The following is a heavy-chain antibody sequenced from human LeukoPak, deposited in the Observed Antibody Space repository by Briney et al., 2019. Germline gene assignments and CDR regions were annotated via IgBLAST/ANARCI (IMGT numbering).Heavy chain of an antibody. CDR2: ITGGGDTT. V-gene: IGHV3-23*01. CDR3: ARDARLVAFDN. D-gene: IGHD5-12*01. CDR1: GFTFSTYG. Sequence: GGSLRLSCAASGFTFSTYGMNWVRQAPGKGLEWVSGITGGGDTTFYADSVKGRFTISRDNPKNTLYLQMNSLRADDTVVYYCARDARLVAFDNWGQGTLVTVSS. J-gene: IGHJ4*02.